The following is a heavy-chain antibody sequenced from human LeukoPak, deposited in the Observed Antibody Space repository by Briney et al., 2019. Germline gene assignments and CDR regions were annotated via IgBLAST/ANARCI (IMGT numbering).Heavy chain of an antibody. D-gene: IGHD2-2*03. CDR2: IYYSGST. V-gene: IGHV4-39*01. J-gene: IGHJ4*02. CDR3: ARRGHSMDIVVVPANFDY. CDR1: GGSISSSSYY. Sequence: SETLSLTCTVSGGSISSSSYYWGWIRQPPGKGLEWIGSIYYSGSTYYNQSLKSRVTISVDTSRNQFSLKLSSVTAADTAVYYCARRGHSMDIVVVPANFDYWGQGTLVTVSS.